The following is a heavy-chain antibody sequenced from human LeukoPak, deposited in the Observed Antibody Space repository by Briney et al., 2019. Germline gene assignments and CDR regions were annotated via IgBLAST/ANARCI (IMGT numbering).Heavy chain of an antibody. CDR3: ARGQVVRDY. J-gene: IGHJ4*02. Sequence: SETLSLTCAVYGGSFSAYYWSWIRQPPGKGLEWIGEINHSGSTNYNPSLKSRVTISLDTSKNQLSLNLTSVTAADTAVYYCARGQVVRDYWGQGTLVTVSS. CDR2: INHSGST. CDR1: GGSFSAYY. V-gene: IGHV4-34*01. D-gene: IGHD2-15*01.